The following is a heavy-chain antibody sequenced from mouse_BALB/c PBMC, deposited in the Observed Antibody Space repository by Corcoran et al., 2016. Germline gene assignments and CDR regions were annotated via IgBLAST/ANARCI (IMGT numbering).Heavy chain of an antibody. CDR3: ARDYGSSYYAMDY. CDR1: GYSFTGYY. CDR2: INPYNGAT. V-gene: IGHV1-26*01. Sequence: EVQLQQSGPELVKPGASVKISCKASGYSFTGYYMHWVKQSHVKSLEWIGRINPYNGATSYNQNFKDKASLTVDKSSSTAYMELHSLTSEDSAVYYCARDYGSSYYAMDYGGQGTSVTVSS. D-gene: IGHD1-1*01. J-gene: IGHJ4*01.